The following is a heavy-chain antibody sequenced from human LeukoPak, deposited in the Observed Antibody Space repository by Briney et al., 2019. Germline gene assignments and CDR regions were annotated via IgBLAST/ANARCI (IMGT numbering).Heavy chain of an antibody. V-gene: IGHV4-31*03. Sequence: KTSETLSLTCTVSGGSISSGGYYWSWIRQHPGKGLEWIGNIFYSGSTYYNPSLKSRVTISVDTSKNQFSLKLTSVTAAVTAVYYCARSTQMTTVTRPFDYWGQGTLVTVSS. CDR3: ARSTQMTTVTRPFDY. CDR2: IFYSGST. J-gene: IGHJ4*02. D-gene: IGHD4-17*01. CDR1: GGSISSGGYY.